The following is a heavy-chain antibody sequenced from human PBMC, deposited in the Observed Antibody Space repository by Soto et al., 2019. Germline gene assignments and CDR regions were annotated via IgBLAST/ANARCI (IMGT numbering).Heavy chain of an antibody. CDR3: ARDGGQRKYYYYYYGMDV. V-gene: IGHV3-7*01. J-gene: IGHJ6*02. CDR2: IKQDGSEK. Sequence: GGSLRLSCAASGFTFSSYWMSWVRQAPGKGLEWVANIKQDGSEKYYVDSVKGRFTISRDNAKNSLYLQMNSLRAEDTAVYYCARDGGQRKYYYYYYGMDVWGQGTTVSVS. D-gene: IGHD3-16*01. CDR1: GFTFSSYW.